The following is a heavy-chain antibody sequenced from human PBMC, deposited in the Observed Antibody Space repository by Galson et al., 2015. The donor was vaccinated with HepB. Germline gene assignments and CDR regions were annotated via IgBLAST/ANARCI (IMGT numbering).Heavy chain of an antibody. V-gene: IGHV3-33*01. CDR3: ARGGHSSGYPYYFDY. CDR2: IWYDGSNK. J-gene: IGHJ4*02. D-gene: IGHD3-22*01. Sequence: SLRLSCAASGFTFSSYGMHWVRQAPGKGLEWVAVIWYDGSNKYYADSVKGRFTISRDNSKNTLYLQMNSLRAEDTAVYYCARGGHSSGYPYYFDYWGQGTLVTVSS. CDR1: GFTFSSYG.